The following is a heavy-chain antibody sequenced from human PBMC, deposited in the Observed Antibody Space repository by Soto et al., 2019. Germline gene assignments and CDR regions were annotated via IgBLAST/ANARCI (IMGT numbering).Heavy chain of an antibody. V-gene: IGHV3-43D*04. CDR3: AKDIGEEPLGGILRNYYYYGMDV. CDR2: ISWDGGST. Sequence: EVQLVESGGVVVQPGGSLRLSCAASGFTFDDYAMHWVRQAPGKGLEWVSLISWDGGSTYYADSVKGRFTISRDNSKNSLYLQMKSLRAEDTALYYCAKDIGEEPLGGILRNYYYYGMDVWGQGTTVTVSS. J-gene: IGHJ6*02. D-gene: IGHD3-16*01. CDR1: GFTFDDYA.